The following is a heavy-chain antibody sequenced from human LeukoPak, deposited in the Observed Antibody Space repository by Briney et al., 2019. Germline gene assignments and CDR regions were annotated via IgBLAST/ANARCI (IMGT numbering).Heavy chain of an antibody. CDR3: ARVYRWDFDY. CDR1: GFTFTSYG. Sequence: PGGSLRLSCAAPGFTFTSYGMNWVRQAPGKGLEWVSSITSSSSSIYYADSVKGRFTISRDNAENSLYLQMNSLRAEDTAVYYCARVYRWDFDYWGQGTLVTVSS. V-gene: IGHV3-21*01. J-gene: IGHJ4*02. CDR2: ITSSSSSI. D-gene: IGHD5-24*01.